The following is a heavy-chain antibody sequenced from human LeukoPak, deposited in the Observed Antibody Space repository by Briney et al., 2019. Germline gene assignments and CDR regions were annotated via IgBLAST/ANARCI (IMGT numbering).Heavy chain of an antibody. CDR2: IYWDDDK. V-gene: IGHV2-5*02. J-gene: IGHJ4*02. CDR1: GFSLSTNDVG. Sequence: VSGPTLLKPTQTLTLTCTFSGFSLSTNDVGVGWIRQPPGEALEWLALIYWDDDKRYSPSQKSRLTITKDTSKNQVVLTMANMDPADTATYYCAFSKYSRSDFDSWGQGGLVTVSS. CDR3: AFSKYSRSDFDS. D-gene: IGHD6-13*01.